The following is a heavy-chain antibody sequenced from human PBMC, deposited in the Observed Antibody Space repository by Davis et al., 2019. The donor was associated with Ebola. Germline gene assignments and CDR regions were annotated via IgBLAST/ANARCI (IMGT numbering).Heavy chain of an antibody. J-gene: IGHJ6*02. D-gene: IGHD2-2*03. CDR3: ARDPQDSRDDVDIVVVPAAVVFPGMDV. Sequence: PGGSLRLSCAASGFTFSSYAMSWVRQAPGKGLEWVSAISGSGGSTYYADSVKGRFTISRDNSKNTLYLQMTSLRAEDTAVYYCARDPQDSRDDVDIVVVPAAVVFPGMDVWGQGTTVTVSS. CDR2: ISGSGGST. CDR1: GFTFSSYA. V-gene: IGHV3-23*01.